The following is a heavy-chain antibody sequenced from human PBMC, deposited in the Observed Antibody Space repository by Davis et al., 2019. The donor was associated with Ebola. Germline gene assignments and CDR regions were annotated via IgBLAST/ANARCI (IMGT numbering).Heavy chain of an antibody. V-gene: IGHV1-69*06. D-gene: IGHD1-1*01. CDR2: IIPIFGTA. J-gene: IGHJ6*02. CDR3: ARGEASWNYDYYYGMDV. Sequence: AASVKVSCKASGGTFSSYAISWVRQAPGQGLEWMGGIIPIFGTANYAQKFQGRVTITADKSTSTAYMELSSLRSEDTAVYYCARGEASWNYDYYYGMDVWGQGTTVTVSS. CDR1: GGTFSSYA.